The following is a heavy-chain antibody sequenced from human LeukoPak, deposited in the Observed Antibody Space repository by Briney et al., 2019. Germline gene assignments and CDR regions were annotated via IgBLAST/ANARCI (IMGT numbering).Heavy chain of an antibody. J-gene: IGHJ4*02. CDR3: ARDRRGPTTIFGGEAGPFDY. CDR2: IASYEIYT. CDR1: GFTFSAYA. Sequence: GGSLRLSCAASGFTFSAYAMHWVRQAPGKGLEYVSSIASYEIYTYYANSVKGRFTISRDNAKNTLYLQMGSLRAEDMAVYYCARDRRGPTTIFGGEAGPFDYWGQGTLVTVSS. D-gene: IGHD3-3*01. V-gene: IGHV3-64*01.